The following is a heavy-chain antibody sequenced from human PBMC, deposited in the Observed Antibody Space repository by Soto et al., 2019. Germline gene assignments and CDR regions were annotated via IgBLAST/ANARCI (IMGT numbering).Heavy chain of an antibody. V-gene: IGHV3-30-3*01. CDR2: ISYDGSNK. CDR3: ARPRIITAYGMDV. D-gene: IGHD3-10*01. CDR1: GFTFSSYA. J-gene: IGHJ6*02. Sequence: QVQLVESGGGVVQPGRSLRLSCAASGFTFSSYAMHWVRQAPGKGLEWVAVISYDGSNKYYADSVKGRFTISRDNSENTLYLQMNSLRAEDTAVYYCARPRIITAYGMDVWGQGTTVTVSS.